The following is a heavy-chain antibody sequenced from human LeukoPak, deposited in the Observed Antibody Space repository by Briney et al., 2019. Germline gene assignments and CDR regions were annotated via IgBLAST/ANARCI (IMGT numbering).Heavy chain of an antibody. CDR2: MNPNSGNT. D-gene: IGHD5-24*01. CDR3: ARALRERWLQLYYFDY. CDR1: GHTFTSYD. J-gene: IGHJ4*02. Sequence: ASVKVSCKASGHTFTSYDIDWVRQATGQGLEWMGWMNPNSGNTGYAQKFQGRVTMTRNTSISTAYMELSSLRSEDTAVYYCARALRERWLQLYYFDYWGQGTLVTVSS. V-gene: IGHV1-8*01.